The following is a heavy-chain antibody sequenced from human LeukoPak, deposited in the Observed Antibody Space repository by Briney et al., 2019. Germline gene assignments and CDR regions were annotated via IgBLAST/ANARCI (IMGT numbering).Heavy chain of an antibody. Sequence: GGSLRLSCAASGFTFSSYVMSWVRQAPGKGLEWVSNIGGSVGSMFYAASVKGRFAISGDNSKNTLFLQMNNLRVEDTAVYYCAKRGNSWDLFDYWGQGTLVTVSS. J-gene: IGHJ4*02. D-gene: IGHD6-13*01. CDR3: AKRGNSWDLFDY. V-gene: IGHV3-23*01. CDR1: GFTFSSYV. CDR2: IGGSVGSM.